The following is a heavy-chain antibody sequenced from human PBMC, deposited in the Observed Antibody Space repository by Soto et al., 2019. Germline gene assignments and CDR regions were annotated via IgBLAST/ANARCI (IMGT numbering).Heavy chain of an antibody. J-gene: IGHJ4*02. D-gene: IGHD3-22*01. CDR3: ANTFYYDSSGEEFDY. CDR1: GFTFSSYG. Sequence: GGSLRLSCAASGFTFSSYGMHWVRQAPGKGLEWVAVISYDGSNKYYADSVKGRFTISRDNSKNTLYLQMNSLRAEDTAVYYCANTFYYDSSGEEFDYWGQGTLVTVSS. V-gene: IGHV3-30*18. CDR2: ISYDGSNK.